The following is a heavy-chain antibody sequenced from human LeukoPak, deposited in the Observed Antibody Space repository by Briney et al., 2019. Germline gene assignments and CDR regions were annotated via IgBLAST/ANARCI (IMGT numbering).Heavy chain of an antibody. CDR2: ISSSSSYI. CDR3: ARGRYYYDSRDLDY. J-gene: IGHJ4*02. CDR1: GFTLSSYS. V-gene: IGHV3-21*01. D-gene: IGHD3-22*01. Sequence: PGGSLRLSCAASGFTLSSYSMNWVRQAPGKGLEWVSSISSSSSYIYYADSVKGRFTISRDNAKNSLYLQMNSLRAEDTAVYYCARGRYYYDSRDLDYWGQGTLVTASS.